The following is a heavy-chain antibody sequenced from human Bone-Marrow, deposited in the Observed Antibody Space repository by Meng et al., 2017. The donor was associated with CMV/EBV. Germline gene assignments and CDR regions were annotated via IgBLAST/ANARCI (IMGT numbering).Heavy chain of an antibody. Sequence: GESLKISCAASGFTFSNYAMSWVRQAPGKGLEWVSGISGSGGSTYYADSVKGRFTISRDNSKNTLYVQMNSLRAEDTAVYYCARDPEMDWNDRQGGSVDYWGQGTLVTGSS. V-gene: IGHV3-23*01. CDR3: ARDPEMDWNDRQGGSVDY. CDR2: ISGSGGST. J-gene: IGHJ4*02. CDR1: GFTFSNYA. D-gene: IGHD1-1*01.